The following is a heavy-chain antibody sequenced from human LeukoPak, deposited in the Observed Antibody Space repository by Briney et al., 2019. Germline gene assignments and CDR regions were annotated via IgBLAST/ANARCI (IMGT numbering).Heavy chain of an antibody. Sequence: GASVKVSCKASGYTFTYRYLHWVRQAPGQGLEWMGIINPSGGSTSYAQKFQGRVTMTRDTSTSTVYMELSSLRSEDTAVYYCARDSSYQGFSDYWGQGTLVTVSS. CDR3: ARDSSYQGFSDY. CDR1: GYTFTYRY. J-gene: IGHJ4*02. CDR2: INPSGGST. V-gene: IGHV1-46*01. D-gene: IGHD3-3*01.